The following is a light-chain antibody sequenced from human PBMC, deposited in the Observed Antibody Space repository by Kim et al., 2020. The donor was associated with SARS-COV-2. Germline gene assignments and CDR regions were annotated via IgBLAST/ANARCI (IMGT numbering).Light chain of an antibody. V-gene: IGLV3-1*01. CDR1: KLGDKY. CDR3: QAWDSSTACVV. Sequence: PGQTASITCSGDKLGDKYACWYQQKPGQSPVLVIYQDSKRPSGIPERFSGSNSGNTATLTISGTQAMDEADYYCQAWDSSTACVVFGGGTKVTVL. J-gene: IGLJ2*01. CDR2: QDS.